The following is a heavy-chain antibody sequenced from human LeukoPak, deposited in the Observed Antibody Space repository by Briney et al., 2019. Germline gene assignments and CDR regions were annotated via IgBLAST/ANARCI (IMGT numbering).Heavy chain of an antibody. J-gene: IGHJ4*02. V-gene: IGHV1-2*02. Sequence: SVKVSCKASGYTFTDYYMHWVRQAPGQGLEWMGWINPNSGGTNFAQKFQGRVAMTRDTSISTAYMELGSLRSDDTAVYYCARARWQLVPYFDSWGQGTLVTVSS. CDR2: INPNSGGT. CDR1: GYTFTDYY. D-gene: IGHD6-6*01. CDR3: ARARWQLVPYFDS.